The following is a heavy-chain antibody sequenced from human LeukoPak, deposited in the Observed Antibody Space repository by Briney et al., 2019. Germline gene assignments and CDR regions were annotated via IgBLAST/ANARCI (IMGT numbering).Heavy chain of an antibody. CDR3: AKDPILYDSSGYYNPYFDY. D-gene: IGHD3-22*01. J-gene: IGHJ4*02. CDR1: GFTFSSYG. Sequence: GGSLRLSCAASGFTFSSYGMHWVRQAPDKGLEWVTFISYDGSNKYYADSVKGRFTISRDNSKNTLYLQMNSLRAEDTAVYHCAKDPILYDSSGYYNPYFDYWGQGTLVTVSS. V-gene: IGHV3-30*18. CDR2: ISYDGSNK.